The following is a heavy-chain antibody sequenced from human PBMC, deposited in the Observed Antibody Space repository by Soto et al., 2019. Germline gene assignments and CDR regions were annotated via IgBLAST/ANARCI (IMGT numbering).Heavy chain of an antibody. CDR1: GFTFSNYE. V-gene: IGHV3-48*03. CDR2: ISNSVRAI. Sequence: PGGSLILSCAVFGFTFSNYEMNWVRQAPGKGLEWVSYISNSVRAIYYAESVKGRFTISRDNAKNSLYLQMNSLRAEDTAVYYCARDPDIYSGMFEVGWEVWGNGKTVTVSA. J-gene: IGHJ6*04. D-gene: IGHD4-4*01. CDR3: ARDPDIYSGMFEVGWEV.